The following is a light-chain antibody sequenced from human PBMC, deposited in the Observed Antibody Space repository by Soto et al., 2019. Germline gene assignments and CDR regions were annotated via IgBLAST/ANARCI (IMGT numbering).Light chain of an antibody. CDR3: QQYNNWPRT. J-gene: IGKJ1*01. CDR2: AS. Sequence: EIVMTQSPATLSVSPGERATLSCRASQSVSSNLAWYQQKPGQAPRLLIYASTRATGIPARFSGSGSGTEFTLTISSLQSEDFAAYYCQQYNNWPRTFGHGTKVEIK. CDR1: QSVSSN. V-gene: IGKV3-15*01.